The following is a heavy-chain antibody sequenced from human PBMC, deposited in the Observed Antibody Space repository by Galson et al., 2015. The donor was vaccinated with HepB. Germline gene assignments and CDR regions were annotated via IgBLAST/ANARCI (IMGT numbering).Heavy chain of an antibody. Sequence: SLRLSCAASGFTFSDSSMHWVRQAPGKGLEWVALISHDGVNKHYADSVKGRFTISRDNSKSTVFLQMNSLRLEDTALYYCGEGNRNDYHYYALDVWGQGTTVTVSS. J-gene: IGHJ6*02. CDR1: GFTFSDSS. V-gene: IGHV3-30-3*02. D-gene: IGHD1-14*01. CDR3: GEGNRNDYHYYALDV. CDR2: ISHDGVNK.